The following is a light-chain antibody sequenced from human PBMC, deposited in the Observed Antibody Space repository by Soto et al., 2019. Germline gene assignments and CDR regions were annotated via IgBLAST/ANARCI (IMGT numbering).Light chain of an antibody. CDR3: LQDYNYPRT. CDR1: QDIRND. Sequence: AIQMTQSPSSLSASGGDRATLTCRASQDIRNDLGWYQQKPGKAPKLLIYAASTLQNGAPSRFSGNRSGTEFTLTFSSLQPEDFATYYCLQDYNYPRTFGQGTKLEI. J-gene: IGKJ2*01. V-gene: IGKV1-6*01. CDR2: AAS.